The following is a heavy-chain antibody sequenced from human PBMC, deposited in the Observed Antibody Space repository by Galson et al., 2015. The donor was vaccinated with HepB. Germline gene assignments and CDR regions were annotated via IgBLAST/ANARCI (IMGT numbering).Heavy chain of an antibody. CDR2: IDPSDSYT. Sequence: QSGAEVKKPGESLRISCKGSGYSFTSYWISWVRQMPGKGLEWMGRIDPSDSYTNYSPSFQGHVTISADKSISTAYLQWSSLKASDTAMYYCARRGLGYCSGGSCPPYYYYGMDVWGQGTTVTVSS. V-gene: IGHV5-10-1*01. CDR1: GYSFTSYW. CDR3: ARRGLGYCSGGSCPPYYYYGMDV. D-gene: IGHD2-15*01. J-gene: IGHJ6*02.